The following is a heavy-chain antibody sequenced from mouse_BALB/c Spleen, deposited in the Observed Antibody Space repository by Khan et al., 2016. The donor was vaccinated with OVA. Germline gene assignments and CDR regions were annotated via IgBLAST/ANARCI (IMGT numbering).Heavy chain of an antibody. D-gene: IGHD2-1*01. CDR1: GFTFTDYY. J-gene: IGHJ3*01. Sequence: EVQLVESGGGLVQPGGSLRLSCATSGFTFTDYYMSWVRQPPGKALEWLGFIRNKANGYTTEYSASVKGRFTISRDNFPSYLYLQMNTLRAEDSATYYCARAPCGNYGFAYWGQGTLVTVSA. V-gene: IGHV7-3*02. CDR3: ARAPCGNYGFAY. CDR2: IRNKANGYTT.